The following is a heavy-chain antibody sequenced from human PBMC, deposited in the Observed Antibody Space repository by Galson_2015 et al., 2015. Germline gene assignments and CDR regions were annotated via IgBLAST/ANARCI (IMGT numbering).Heavy chain of an antibody. V-gene: IGHV1-69*17. Sequence: CKASGGTFSSYAISWVRQAPGQGLEWMGGIIPIFGIANYAQKFQGRVTITADKSTSTAYMELSSLRSEDTAVYYCARDRVHSSSWYSYYYYGMDVWGQGTTVTVSS. CDR1: GGTFSSYA. CDR2: IIPIFGIA. J-gene: IGHJ6*02. CDR3: ARDRVHSSSWYSYYYYGMDV. D-gene: IGHD6-13*01.